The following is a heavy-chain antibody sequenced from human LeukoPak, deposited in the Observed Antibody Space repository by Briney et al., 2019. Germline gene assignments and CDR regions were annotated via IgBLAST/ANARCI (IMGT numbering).Heavy chain of an antibody. D-gene: IGHD6-13*01. CDR1: GGSISSGGYY. Sequence: PSQTLSLTCTVSGGSISSGGYYWSWIRQHPGKGLEWIGYIYYSGSTYYNPSLKSRVTISVDTSKNQFSLKLSSVTAADTAVYYCARSVQYSSSWYDLVTYFDYWGQGTLVTVSS. CDR2: IYYSGST. J-gene: IGHJ4*02. V-gene: IGHV4-31*03. CDR3: ARSVQYSSSWYDLVTYFDY.